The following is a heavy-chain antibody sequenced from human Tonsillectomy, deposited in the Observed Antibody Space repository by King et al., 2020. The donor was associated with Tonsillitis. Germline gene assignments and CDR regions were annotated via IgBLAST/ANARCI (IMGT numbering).Heavy chain of an antibody. CDR3: ARVISGTSTVFDY. Sequence: VQLQESGPGLVKPSETLSLTCTVSGGSISSYHWSWIRQPPGKGLEWIGYIYYSGSTNYNPSLKSRVTISVDTSKNQFSLKLSSVTAADTAVYYCARVISGTSTVFDYWGQGTLVTVSS. D-gene: IGHD3-10*01. CDR2: IYYSGST. CDR1: GGSISSYH. V-gene: IGHV4-59*01. J-gene: IGHJ4*02.